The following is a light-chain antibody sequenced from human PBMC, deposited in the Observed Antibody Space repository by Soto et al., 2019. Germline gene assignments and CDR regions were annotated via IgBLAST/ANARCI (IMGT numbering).Light chain of an antibody. CDR3: QQYNHWPPS. V-gene: IGKV3-15*01. Sequence: TVMTQSPATLSVSPWERATLSCRTSQGLGTNLARYQQRPGQAPRLLIYAASTRATGVPARFSGSGSETEITLTITTLQSEDFAVYYCQQYNHWPPSFGVGTKVDI. CDR2: AAS. J-gene: IGKJ4*01. CDR1: QGLGTN.